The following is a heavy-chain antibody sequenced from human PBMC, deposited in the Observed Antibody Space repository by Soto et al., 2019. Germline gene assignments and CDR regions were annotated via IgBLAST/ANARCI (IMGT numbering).Heavy chain of an antibody. Sequence: ASVKVSCKASENTFSTYLVRWVRQVHGQGLEWMGWHNGYNGQTEYSQKFQGRVTITRDTSAKTAYLELRSLTSEDTAVYYCAGPHDRAGLGTWGQGTLVTVYS. J-gene: IGHJ5*02. CDR2: HNGYNGQT. V-gene: IGHV1-3*01. D-gene: IGHD1-1*01. CDR3: AGPHDRAGLGT. CDR1: ENTFSTYL.